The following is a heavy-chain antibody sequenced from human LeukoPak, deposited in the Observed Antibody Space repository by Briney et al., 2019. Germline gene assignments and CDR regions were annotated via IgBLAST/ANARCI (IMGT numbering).Heavy chain of an antibody. CDR2: ISSSSSTI. D-gene: IGHD5-12*01. J-gene: IGHJ4*02. CDR1: GFAFSSYS. V-gene: IGHV3-48*01. CDR3: ARDVAY. Sequence: GGALRLSCAASGFAFSSYSMNWVRQAPGKGLEWVSYISSSSSTIYYADSVKGRFTISRDNAKNSLYLQMNSLRAEDTAVYYCARDVAYWGQGTLVTVSS.